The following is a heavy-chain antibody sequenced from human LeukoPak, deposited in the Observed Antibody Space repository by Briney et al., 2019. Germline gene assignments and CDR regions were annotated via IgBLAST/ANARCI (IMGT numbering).Heavy chain of an antibody. V-gene: IGHV3-74*01. D-gene: IGHD3-3*01. CDR2: INSDGSST. CDR1: GFTFSSYW. Sequence: GGSLRLSCAASGFTFSSYWMHWVRQAPGKGLVWVSRINSDGSSTSYADSVKGRFTISRDNAKNTLYLQMNSLRAEDTAVYYCASLHYDFWSGDYWGQGTLVTVSS. CDR3: ASLHYDFWSGDY. J-gene: IGHJ4*02.